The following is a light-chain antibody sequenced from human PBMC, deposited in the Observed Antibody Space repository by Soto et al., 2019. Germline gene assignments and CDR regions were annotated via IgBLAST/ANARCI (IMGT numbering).Light chain of an antibody. CDR1: QSFSSGD. CDR2: GVS. CDR3: QQYGYSRT. Sequence: EIVLTQSPGTLSLSPGERATLSCRASQSFSSGDLAWYQQKPGQAPRLLIYGVSTRASGIPDRFSGRGSGTDFTLTITRLEPEDFAVYYCQQYGYSRTFGQGTKVEIK. V-gene: IGKV3-20*01. J-gene: IGKJ1*01.